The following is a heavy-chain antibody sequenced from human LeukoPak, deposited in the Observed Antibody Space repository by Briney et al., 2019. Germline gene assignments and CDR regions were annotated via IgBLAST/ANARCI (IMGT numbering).Heavy chain of an antibody. Sequence: ASVKVSCKASGYTFIRYYMHWVRQAPGQGLEWMGIINPSGGSTSYAQKFQGRVTMTRDTSTSTVYMELSRLRSEDTAVYYCTRSQYYGMDVWGQGTTVTVSS. V-gene: IGHV1-46*01. J-gene: IGHJ6*02. CDR1: GYTFIRYY. CDR2: INPSGGST. CDR3: TRSQYYGMDV.